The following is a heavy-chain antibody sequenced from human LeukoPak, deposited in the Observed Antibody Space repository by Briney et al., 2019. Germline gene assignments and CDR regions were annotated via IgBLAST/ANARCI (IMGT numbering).Heavy chain of an antibody. D-gene: IGHD6-13*01. CDR1: GFTFSSYE. J-gene: IGHJ4*02. Sequence: GGSLRLSCAASGFTFSSYEMNWVRQAPGKGLEGVSYISSSGSTIYYADSVKGRFTISRDNAKNSLYLQMNSLRAEDTAVYYCARDLGSSWYYFDYWGQGTLVTVSS. CDR2: ISSSGSTI. V-gene: IGHV3-48*03. CDR3: ARDLGSSWYYFDY.